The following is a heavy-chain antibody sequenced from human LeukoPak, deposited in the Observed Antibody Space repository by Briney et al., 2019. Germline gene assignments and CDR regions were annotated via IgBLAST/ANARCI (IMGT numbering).Heavy chain of an antibody. J-gene: IGHJ4*02. CDR1: GFTFSSYA. Sequence: GGSLRLSCAASGFTFSSYAMHWVRQAPGKGLEYVSAISSNGGSTYYANSVKGRFTISRDNSKNTLYLQMGSLRAEDMAVYYCARGREAYSSSWYKYWGQGTLVTVSS. D-gene: IGHD6-13*01. CDR2: ISSNGGST. CDR3: ARGREAYSSSWYKY. V-gene: IGHV3-64*01.